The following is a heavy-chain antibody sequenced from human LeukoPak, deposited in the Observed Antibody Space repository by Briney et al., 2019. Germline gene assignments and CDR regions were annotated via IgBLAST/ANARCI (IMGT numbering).Heavy chain of an antibody. CDR2: IYYSGST. Sequence: SETPSLTCTVSGGSISSSYWSWIRQPPGKGLEWIGYIYYSGSTNYNPSLKSRVTMSVDTSKNQFSLKVTSVTAADTAVYYCARLTAYFDLWGRGTLVTVSS. CDR1: GGSISSSY. J-gene: IGHJ2*01. CDR3: ARLTAYFDL. V-gene: IGHV4-59*08.